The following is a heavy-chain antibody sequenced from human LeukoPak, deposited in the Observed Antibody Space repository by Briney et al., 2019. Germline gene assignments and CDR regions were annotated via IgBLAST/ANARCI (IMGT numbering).Heavy chain of an antibody. V-gene: IGHV3-23*01. J-gene: IGHJ4*02. CDR1: GFTFSSYA. Sequence: GGSLRLSCAASGFTFSSYAMSWVRQAPGKGLEWVSAISGSGGSTYYADSVKGRFTISRDNSKKTVSLQMNSLRAEDTAVYYCAKDAILSSGPRGVDYWGQGTLVTVSS. D-gene: IGHD3-22*01. CDR2: ISGSGGST. CDR3: AKDAILSSGPRGVDY.